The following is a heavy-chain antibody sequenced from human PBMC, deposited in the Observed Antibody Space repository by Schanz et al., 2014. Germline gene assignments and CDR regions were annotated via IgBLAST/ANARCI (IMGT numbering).Heavy chain of an antibody. J-gene: IGHJ4*02. CDR1: GYAFTTYG. D-gene: IGHD6-13*01. CDR2: INPSGGST. V-gene: IGHV1-46*03. CDR3: ARDGVDAAAGGNY. Sequence: QVQLVQSWAEVKGPGASVKVSCKASGYAFTTYGISWVRQAPGQGLEWMGMINPSGGSTTYAQKFQGRVTMTRDTSTSTVYMELSSLRSEDTAVYYCARDGVDAAAGGNYWGQGTLVTVSS.